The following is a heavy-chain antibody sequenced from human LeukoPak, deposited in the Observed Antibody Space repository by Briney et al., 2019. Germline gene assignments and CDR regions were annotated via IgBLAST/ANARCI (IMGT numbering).Heavy chain of an antibody. V-gene: IGHV1-24*01. J-gene: IGHJ4*02. D-gene: IGHD6-13*01. Sequence: ASVKVSCTVSGYTLTELSMHWVRQAPGKGLEWMGGFDPEDGETIYAQKFQGRVTMTEDTSTDTAYMELSSLRSEDTAVYYCATPHQYSSSWYFDYWGQGTLVTVSS. CDR1: GYTLTELS. CDR3: ATPHQYSSSWYFDY. CDR2: FDPEDGET.